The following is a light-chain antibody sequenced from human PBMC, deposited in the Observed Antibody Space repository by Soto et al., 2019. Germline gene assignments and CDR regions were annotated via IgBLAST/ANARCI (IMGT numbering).Light chain of an antibody. V-gene: IGLV4-69*01. CDR1: NGHSSYA. J-gene: IGLJ2*01. CDR3: QTWDTGTVV. CDR2: LNSDGSH. Sequence: QPVLTQSPSASASLGASVKLTCTLSNGHSSYAIAWHQQQPEKGPRYLMNLNSDGSHTKGDGIPDRFSGSSSGAERFLTISSLQSEDEADYYCQTWDTGTVVFGGGTKVTVL.